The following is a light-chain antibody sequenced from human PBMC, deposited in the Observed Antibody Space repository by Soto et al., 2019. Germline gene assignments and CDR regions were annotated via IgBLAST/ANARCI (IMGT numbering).Light chain of an antibody. Sequence: QSALIQPRSVSGSPGQSVTISCSGITSYVGTYIYVSWYQHHPGKAPRFLMYDVSKRPSGVPDRFSGSKSGNTASLTISWLQAEDEADYYCCSSPGSYTSVVFGGGTKLTVL. V-gene: IGLV2-11*01. CDR3: CSSPGSYTSVV. CDR1: TSYVGTYIY. J-gene: IGLJ2*01. CDR2: DVS.